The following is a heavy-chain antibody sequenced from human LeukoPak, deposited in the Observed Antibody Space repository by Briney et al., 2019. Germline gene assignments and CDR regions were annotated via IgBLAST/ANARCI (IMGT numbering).Heavy chain of an antibody. J-gene: IGHJ4*02. CDR1: GGSISSFY. CDR3: ARAGAIAARPDFDY. Sequence: PSETLSLTCTVSGGSISSFYWNWIRQPPGKGLEWIGYIYYSGSTNYNPSLYSRVTISVDTSKNQFSLKLSSVTAADTAIYYCARAGAIAARPDFDYWGQGTLVTVSS. CDR2: IYYSGST. D-gene: IGHD6-6*01. V-gene: IGHV4-59*01.